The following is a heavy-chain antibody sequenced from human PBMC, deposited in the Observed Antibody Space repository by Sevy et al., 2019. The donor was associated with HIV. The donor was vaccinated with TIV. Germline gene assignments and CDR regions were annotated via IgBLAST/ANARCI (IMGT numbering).Heavy chain of an antibody. Sequence: GGSLRLSCVVSGLSFSNYWMTWVRQAPGKGLEWVANIKPDGSVKSYVDSVKGRFTISRDNAKNSLSLQMNSLSAEDTAVYYCARDTNYFYVDVWGKGTTVTVSS. V-gene: IGHV3-7*01. CDR1: GLSFSNYW. CDR3: ARDTNYFYVDV. J-gene: IGHJ6*03. CDR2: IKPDGSVK. D-gene: IGHD1-1*01.